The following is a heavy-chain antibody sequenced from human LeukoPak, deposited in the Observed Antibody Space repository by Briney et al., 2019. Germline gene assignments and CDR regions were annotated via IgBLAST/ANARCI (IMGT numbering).Heavy chain of an antibody. D-gene: IGHD6-19*01. CDR2: ISTYNGDT. Sequence: ASVKLSFTASGYTFTRYAISWGRQAPGQGLEWMGWISTYNGDTNYAQNLQGRVTMTRDTSTSTAYMELRSLRSDDTAVYYCARDPSNTSGRYIYFDSWSQGTLVTVS. V-gene: IGHV1-18*04. CDR3: ARDPSNTSGRYIYFDS. J-gene: IGHJ4*02. CDR1: GYTFTRYA.